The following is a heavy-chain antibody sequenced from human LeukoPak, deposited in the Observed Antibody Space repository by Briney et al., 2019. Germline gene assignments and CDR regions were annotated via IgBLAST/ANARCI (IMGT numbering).Heavy chain of an antibody. Sequence: SETLSLTCAVYGGSFSGYYWSWLRQPPGKGLEWIGEINHSGSTNYNPSLKSRVTISVDTSKNQFSLKLSSVTAADTAVYYCARTGGSYWSGPTFDYWGQGTLVTVSS. D-gene: IGHD1-26*01. CDR3: ARTGGSYWSGPTFDY. V-gene: IGHV4-34*01. CDR1: GGSFSGYY. CDR2: INHSGST. J-gene: IGHJ4*02.